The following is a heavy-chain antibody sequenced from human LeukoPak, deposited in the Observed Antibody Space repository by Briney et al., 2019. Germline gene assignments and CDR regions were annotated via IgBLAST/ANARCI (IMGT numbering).Heavy chain of an antibody. CDR1: GYTFTNYG. V-gene: IGHV1-18*01. CDR3: ARDNHRSSWSWFDP. J-gene: IGHJ5*02. Sequence: ASVKVSCKASGYTFTNYGNSWVRQAPGQGLEWMGWISAYNGNTKYAQEFQGRVTMTTDTSTSTAYMELRSLSSEDTAVYHCARDNHRSSWSWFDPWGQGTLVTVSS. D-gene: IGHD6-13*01. CDR2: ISAYNGNT.